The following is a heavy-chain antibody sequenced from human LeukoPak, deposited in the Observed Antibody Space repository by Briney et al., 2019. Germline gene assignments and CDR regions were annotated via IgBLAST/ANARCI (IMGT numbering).Heavy chain of an antibody. CDR3: ARGALSQSYYYYRDF. CDR1: GGSFSGYY. CDR2: INHSGST. V-gene: IGHV4-34*01. J-gene: IGHJ6*03. Sequence: SDTLSLTCAVYGGSFSGYYWSWIRQPPGKGLEWIGEINHSGSTNYNPSLKSRVTISVDTSKNQFSLKLSSVTAADTAVYYCARGALSQSYYYYRDFWGKGTTVTVSS. D-gene: IGHD3-9*01.